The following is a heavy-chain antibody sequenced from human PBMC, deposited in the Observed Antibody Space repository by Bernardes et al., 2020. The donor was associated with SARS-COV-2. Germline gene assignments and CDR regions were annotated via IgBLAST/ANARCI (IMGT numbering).Heavy chain of an antibody. D-gene: IGHD4-17*01. J-gene: IGHJ5*02. Sequence: SETLSLTCTVSGDSISSGTSYWGWLRQPPGTGLECIGRMFYGASTPHYNPSLKSRDTISGDTSKNQFSLNMSSVTAADTAVFYCARHYGDYRYNYFDPWGQGTLVTVSS. CDR3: ARHYGDYRYNYFDP. CDR2: MFYGASTP. CDR1: GDSISSGTSY. V-gene: IGHV4-39*01.